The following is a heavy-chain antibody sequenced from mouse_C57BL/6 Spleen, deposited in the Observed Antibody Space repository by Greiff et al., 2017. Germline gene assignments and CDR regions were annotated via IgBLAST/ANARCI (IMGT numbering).Heavy chain of an antibody. CDR1: GYTFTDYD. J-gene: IGHJ2*01. CDR2: IDPETGGT. D-gene: IGHD3-3*01. CDR3: TRRGLDY. Sequence: QVQLQQSGAELVRPGASVTLSCKASGYTFTDYDMHWVKQTPVHGLEWIGAIDPETGGTAYNQKFKGKAILTADTSSSTAYMELRSLTSEDSAVYDCTRRGLDYWGQGTTLTVSS. V-gene: IGHV1-15*01.